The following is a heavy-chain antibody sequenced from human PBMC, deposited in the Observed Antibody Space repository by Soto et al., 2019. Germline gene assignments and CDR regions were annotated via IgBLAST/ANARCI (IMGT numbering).Heavy chain of an antibody. CDR3: ARSHSYGWNEY. V-gene: IGHV1-8*01. CDR2: VNPNSGYT. CDR1: GYTFTNYD. D-gene: IGHD5-18*01. J-gene: IGHJ4*02. Sequence: ASVKVSCKASGYTFTNYDITWVRQAAGQGLEWVGWVNPNSGYTAYAQKFVGRVTMTRNTPLRTAYMELSSLTSGDTAVYYCARSHSYGWNEYWGQGTLVTVSS.